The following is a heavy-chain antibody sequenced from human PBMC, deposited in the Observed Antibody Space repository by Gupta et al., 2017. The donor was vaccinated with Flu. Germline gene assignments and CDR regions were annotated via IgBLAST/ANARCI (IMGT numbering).Heavy chain of an antibody. CDR2: ISGSGGST. D-gene: IGHD6-19*01. J-gene: IGHJ3*02. V-gene: IGHV3-23*01. CDR1: GFTFRSYA. CDR3: ARRVGYTSAWYGDGGAFDI. Sequence: EEQLLESGGGLVQPGESLRLSCAASGFTFRSYAMSWVRQAPGKGLEWVSSISGSGGSTYNADSVKGRFTISRDNSKNTLYLQTNSLRDGDSAVYYCARRVGYTSAWYGDGGAFDIWGRGTIVSVSS.